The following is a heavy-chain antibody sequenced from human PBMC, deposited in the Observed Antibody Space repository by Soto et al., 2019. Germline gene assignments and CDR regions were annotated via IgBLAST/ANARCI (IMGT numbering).Heavy chain of an antibody. CDR2: IYYSGST. D-gene: IGHD2-2*01. J-gene: IGHJ5*02. CDR1: GGSISSYY. Sequence: SETLSLTCTVSGGSISSYYWSWIRQPPGKGLEWIGYIYYSGSTNYNPSLKSRVTMSVDTSKNQFSLKLSSVTAADTAVYYCARDQRYCSSTSCYGWFDPWGQGTLVTVSS. V-gene: IGHV4-59*01. CDR3: ARDQRYCSSTSCYGWFDP.